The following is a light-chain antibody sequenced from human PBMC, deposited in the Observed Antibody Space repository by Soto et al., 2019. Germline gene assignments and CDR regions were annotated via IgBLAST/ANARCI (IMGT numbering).Light chain of an antibody. V-gene: IGKV3-15*01. J-gene: IGKJ4*01. CDR1: QSVSSN. Sequence: EIVMTQSPATLSVSPGERVTLSCRASQSVSSNLAWYQQKPGQAPRLLIYGAFTRATGIPARFSGSGSGTEFTLTISSLQSEDFAVYYCQQYKNLPPLTFGGGTKVEIK. CDR2: GAF. CDR3: QQYKNLPPLT.